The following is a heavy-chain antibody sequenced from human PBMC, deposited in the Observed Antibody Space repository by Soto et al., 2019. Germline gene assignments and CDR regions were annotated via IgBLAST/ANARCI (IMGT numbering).Heavy chain of an antibody. Sequence: EGQLVESGGGLVKPGGSLRLSCEASGFTLSNVWMTWVRQAPGKGLEWVGRIKSNTHGGTTDYAAPVKGRCTISRDDSRNTLYLQMNVLSTEDTAVYFCTTTAGITMIVLADTIDFWGQGTLVTVSS. V-gene: IGHV3-15*01. CDR3: TTTAGITMIVLADTIDF. CDR2: IKSNTHGGTT. D-gene: IGHD3-22*01. CDR1: GFTLSNVW. J-gene: IGHJ4*02.